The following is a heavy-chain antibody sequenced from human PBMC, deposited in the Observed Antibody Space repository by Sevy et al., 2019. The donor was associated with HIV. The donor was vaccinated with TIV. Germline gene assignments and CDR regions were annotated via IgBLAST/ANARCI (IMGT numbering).Heavy chain of an antibody. CDR3: ARRGQQLGPDY. CDR2: ISSSSSYI. Sequence: GGSLRLSCAASGFTFSSYSMKWVRQAPGKGLEWVSSISSSSSYIYYADSVKGRFTISRDNAKNSLYLQMNSLRAEDTAVYYCARRGQQLGPDYWGQGTLVTVSS. J-gene: IGHJ4*02. D-gene: IGHD6-13*01. V-gene: IGHV3-21*01. CDR1: GFTFSSYS.